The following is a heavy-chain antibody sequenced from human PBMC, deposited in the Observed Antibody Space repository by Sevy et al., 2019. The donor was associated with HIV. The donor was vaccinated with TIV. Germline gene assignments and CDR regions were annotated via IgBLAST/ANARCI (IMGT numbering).Heavy chain of an antibody. CDR1: GFTFSSYG. Sequence: GGSLRLSCAASGFTFSSYGMHWVRQAPGKGLEWVAVIWYDGSNKYYADSVKGRFTISRDNSKNTLYLQMNSLRPEDTAVYYCARDSIAARGSYFDDWGQGTLVTVSS. J-gene: IGHJ4*02. CDR3: ARDSIAARGSYFDD. D-gene: IGHD6-6*01. CDR2: IWYDGSNK. V-gene: IGHV3-33*01.